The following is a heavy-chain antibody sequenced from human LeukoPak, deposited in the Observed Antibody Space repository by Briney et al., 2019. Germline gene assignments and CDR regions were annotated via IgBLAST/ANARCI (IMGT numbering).Heavy chain of an antibody. CDR2: IYYSGST. V-gene: IGHV4-59*01. CDR1: GGSLSSYY. CDR3: ARGGIQLWLYVLDY. Sequence: SETLSLTCTVSGGSLSSYYWSWVRQPPGKGLEWSGYIYYSGSTNYNPSLKSRVTISVDTSKHQFSLKLSSVTAAGTAVYYCARGGIQLWLYVLDYWGQGTLVTVSS. J-gene: IGHJ4*02. D-gene: IGHD5-18*01.